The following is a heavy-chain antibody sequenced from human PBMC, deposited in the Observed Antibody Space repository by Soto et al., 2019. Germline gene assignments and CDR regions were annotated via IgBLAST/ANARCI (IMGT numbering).Heavy chain of an antibody. Sequence: VQVVESGGGLVQPGGSLRLSCAASGFIASNYAMSWVRQAPGQGLEWVSGFSGSGGATFYADSVKGRFTISRDSSRNTIYLQMNRLRAEDTAVYYCAKAMADYRGQGTVVTVSS. CDR3: AKAMADY. CDR2: FSGSGGAT. CDR1: GFIASNYA. J-gene: IGHJ4*02. V-gene: IGHV3-23*04.